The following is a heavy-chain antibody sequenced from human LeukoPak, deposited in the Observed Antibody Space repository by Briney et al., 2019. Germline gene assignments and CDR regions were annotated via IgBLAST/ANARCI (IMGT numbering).Heavy chain of an antibody. J-gene: IGHJ3*02. Sequence: ASVKVSCKASGYTFTSYAMNWVRQAPGQGLEWMGWINTNTGNPTYAQGFTGRFVFSLDTSVSTAYLQISSLKAEDTAVYYCARGALYVVATGGMVPIDIWGQGTMVTVSS. CDR1: GYTFTSYA. D-gene: IGHD5-12*01. CDR3: ARGALYVVATGGMVPIDI. V-gene: IGHV7-4-1*02. CDR2: INTNTGNP.